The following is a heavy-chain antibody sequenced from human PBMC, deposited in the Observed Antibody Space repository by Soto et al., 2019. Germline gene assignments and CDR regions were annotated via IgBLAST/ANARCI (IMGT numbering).Heavy chain of an antibody. CDR2: ISGYNGNT. J-gene: IGHJ4*02. CDR1: AYTFTDFG. CDR3: ARGGRGAGSDSLVDF. V-gene: IGHV1-18*01. D-gene: IGHD3-10*01. Sequence: QVQLVQSGPEVKKPGASVKVSCKASAYTFTDFGISWVRQAPGQGLQWMAWISGYNGNTKYAQKLQDRVTVSTDTSASTVYMELRSLRADDTAVYYCARGGRGAGSDSLVDFWGQGTVVTVSS.